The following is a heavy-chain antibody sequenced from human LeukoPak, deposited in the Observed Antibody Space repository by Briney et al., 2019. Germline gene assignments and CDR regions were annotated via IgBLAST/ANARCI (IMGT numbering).Heavy chain of an antibody. D-gene: IGHD2-21*01. Sequence: GGSLRLSCAASGVTFSAYHINWVRQAPGEGLEWISYISTTGTTIRYADSVKRRFPISRANAKSSLYLQMNSLRDADTAVYYCARVWQDYSGVDYWGQGTLVTVSS. V-gene: IGHV3-48*02. CDR3: ARVWQDYSGVDY. CDR2: ISTTGTTI. J-gene: IGHJ4*02. CDR1: GVTFSAYH.